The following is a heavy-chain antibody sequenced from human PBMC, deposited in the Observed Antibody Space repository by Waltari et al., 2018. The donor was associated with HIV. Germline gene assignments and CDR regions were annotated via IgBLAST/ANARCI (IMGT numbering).Heavy chain of an antibody. CDR1: GFHFRDSY. J-gene: IGHJ4*02. Sequence: QVQLVESGGGLVKPGGSLRISCSALGFHFRDSYLTWIRQAPGKGLEWISYISNSGDIIYYADSVKGRFTISRDNAKNSLYLQMNSLRAEDTAVYYCARDRWYYFDTSDYFYDYWGQGTLVTVSS. V-gene: IGHV3-11*01. CDR3: ARDRWYYFDTSDYFYDY. CDR2: ISNSGDII. D-gene: IGHD3-22*01.